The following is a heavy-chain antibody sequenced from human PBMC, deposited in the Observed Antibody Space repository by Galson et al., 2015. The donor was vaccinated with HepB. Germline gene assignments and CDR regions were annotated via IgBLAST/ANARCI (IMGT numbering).Heavy chain of an antibody. V-gene: IGHV1-46*01. CDR1: GYTFTSFY. J-gene: IGHJ3*02. CDR2: INPSGGST. D-gene: IGHD5-18*01. Sequence: SVKVSCKASGYTFTSFYMHWVRQAPGQGLEWMGIINPSGGSTTYAQKFQGRVTMTSDTSTSAVYMELSSLRSEDTAVYYCARDPSNPEERWIQLPTEAFDIWGQGTMVTVSS. CDR3: ARDPSNPEERWIQLPTEAFDI.